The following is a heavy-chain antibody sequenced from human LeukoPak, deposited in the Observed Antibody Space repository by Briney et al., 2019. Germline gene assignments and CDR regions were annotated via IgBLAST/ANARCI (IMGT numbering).Heavy chain of an antibody. CDR1: GGSFSGYY. CDR3: ARKSILTAGRKPYDY. V-gene: IGHV4-34*01. J-gene: IGHJ4*02. D-gene: IGHD6-13*01. Sequence: SETLSLTCAVFGGSFSGYYWSWIRQSPGKGLEWIGEIDHSGRTNSNASLKSRVIIAIDMSKNQFSLRLTSVTAADTAVYYCARKSILTAGRKPYDYWDQGAQVTVSP. CDR2: IDHSGRT.